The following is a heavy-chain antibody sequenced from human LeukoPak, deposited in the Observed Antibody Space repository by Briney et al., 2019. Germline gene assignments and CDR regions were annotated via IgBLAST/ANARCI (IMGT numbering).Heavy chain of an antibody. J-gene: IGHJ4*02. V-gene: IGHV4-30-2*01. D-gene: IGHD3-16*01. CDR2: IYHNGST. Sequence: PSQTLTLTCAVSGGSISSGRYSWSWIRQPPGKGLEWFVYIYHNGSTYYNPSLKSRVTISVDRSKNQFSLKLSSVTAADTAVYYCARVVSGFGYFDYWGQGTLVTVSS. CDR3: ARVVSGFGYFDY. CDR1: GGSISSGRYS.